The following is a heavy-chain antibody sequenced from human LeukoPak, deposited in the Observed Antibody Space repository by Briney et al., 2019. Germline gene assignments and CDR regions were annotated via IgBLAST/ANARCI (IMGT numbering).Heavy chain of an antibody. V-gene: IGHV4-59*12. CDR1: GGSISSYY. Sequence: TSETLSLTCTVSGGSISSYYWTWIRQPPGKGLEWIGYIDYSGSTNYNPSLKSRVAISVDTSKNQFSLKLSSVTAADTAVYYCARGSPLLRFLEWANYYYYMDVWGKGTTVTVSS. CDR3: ARGSPLLRFLEWANYYYYMDV. CDR2: IDYSGST. D-gene: IGHD3-3*01. J-gene: IGHJ6*03.